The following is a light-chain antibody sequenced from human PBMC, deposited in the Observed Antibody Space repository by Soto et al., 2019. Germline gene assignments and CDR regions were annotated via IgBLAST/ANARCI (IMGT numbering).Light chain of an antibody. J-gene: IGLJ2*01. Sequence: QSVLTQPASVSVSPGQSITISCTGTSSDIGRYKFVSWFQQHPGKAPKLMIFEGTNRPSGVSNRFSGSQSVNTASLTISGLQAEDEAIYFCSSSTNPNTLVIFGGGTKLTVL. V-gene: IGLV2-14*01. CDR3: SSSTNPNTLVI. CDR2: EGT. CDR1: SSDIGRYKF.